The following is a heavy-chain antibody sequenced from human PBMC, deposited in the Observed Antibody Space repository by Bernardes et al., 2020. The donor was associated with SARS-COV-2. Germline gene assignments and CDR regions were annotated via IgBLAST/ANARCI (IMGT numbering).Heavy chain of an antibody. CDR3: AKIVTYYDFWSGDYFDY. J-gene: IGHJ4*02. Sequence: GGSLRLSCAASGFTFDDYAMHWVRQAPGKGLEWVSGISWNSGSIGYADSVKGRFTISRDNAKNSLYLQMNSLRAEDTALYYCAKIVTYYDFWSGDYFDYWGQGTLVTVSS. CDR2: ISWNSGSI. CDR1: GFTFDDYA. V-gene: IGHV3-9*01. D-gene: IGHD3-3*01.